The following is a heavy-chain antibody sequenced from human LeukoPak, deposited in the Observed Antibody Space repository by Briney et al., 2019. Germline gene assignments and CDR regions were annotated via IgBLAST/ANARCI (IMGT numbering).Heavy chain of an antibody. CDR3: ARNFNHFHY. V-gene: IGHV3-30*04. CDR2: ISYDGSNK. Sequence: GRSLRLSCAASGFTFSSYAMHWVRQAPGKGLEWVAVISYDGSNKYYADSVKGRFTISRDNSKNTLYLQMNSLRAEDTAVYYCARNFNHFHYWGQGTLVTVSS. J-gene: IGHJ4*02. D-gene: IGHD1-14*01. CDR1: GFTFSSYA.